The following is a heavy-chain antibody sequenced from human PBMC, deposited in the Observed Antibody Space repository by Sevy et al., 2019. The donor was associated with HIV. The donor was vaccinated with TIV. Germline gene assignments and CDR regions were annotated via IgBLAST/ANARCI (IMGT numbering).Heavy chain of an antibody. CDR1: GFTFSSYA. CDR3: AEGKDVFLWFGGSVLLYYGFDV. J-gene: IGHJ6*02. D-gene: IGHD3-10*01. V-gene: IGHV3-23*01. Sequence: GGSLRLSCAASGFTFSSYAMSWVRQAPGKGLEWVSAISGSGGSTYYADSVKGRFTISRDNSKNTLYLQMNSLRAEDKAVFYCAEGKDVFLWFGGSVLLYYGFDVWGQRTTVTVSS. CDR2: ISGSGGST.